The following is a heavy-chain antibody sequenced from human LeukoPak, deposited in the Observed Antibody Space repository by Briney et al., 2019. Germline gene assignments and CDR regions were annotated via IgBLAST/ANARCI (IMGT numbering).Heavy chain of an antibody. V-gene: IGHV1-69*04. J-gene: IGHJ6*02. Sequence: PVRVSCKASGGTFSSYAISWVRQAPGQGREWMGRIIPILGIANYAQKFQGRGTITAEKATSTAYMELSSLRSEDTAVYYCARAEVQLHACMDVWGQGTTVTVSS. CDR1: GGTFSSYA. CDR3: ARAEVQLHACMDV. CDR2: IIPILGIA. D-gene: IGHD5-18*01.